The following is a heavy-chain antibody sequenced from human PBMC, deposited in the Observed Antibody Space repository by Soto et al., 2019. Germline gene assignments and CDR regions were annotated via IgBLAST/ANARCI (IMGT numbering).Heavy chain of an antibody. CDR3: VREPWGFSGTWYDY. V-gene: IGHV3-74*01. CDR1: GFSFRSYW. CDR2: ISFDGNVS. D-gene: IGHD6-13*01. Sequence: WGSLRLSCEGSGFSFRSYWMPWVRQAPGKGLVWVARISFDGNVSNYADSVKGRFTITRDNARNTVYLQMNSLRAEDTAVYFCVREPWGFSGTWYDYWGQGTLVTVSS. J-gene: IGHJ4*02.